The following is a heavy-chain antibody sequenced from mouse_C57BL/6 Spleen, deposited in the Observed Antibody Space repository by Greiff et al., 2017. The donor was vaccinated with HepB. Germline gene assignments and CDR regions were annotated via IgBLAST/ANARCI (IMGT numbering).Heavy chain of an antibody. Sequence: DVHLVESEGGLVQPGSSMKLSCTASGFTFSDYYMAWVRQVPEKGLEWVANINYDGSSTYYLDSLKSRFIISRDNAKNILYLQMSSLKSEDTATYYCAREGLRSYGYFDVWGTGTTVTVSS. J-gene: IGHJ1*03. V-gene: IGHV5-16*01. CDR1: GFTFSDYY. D-gene: IGHD2-4*01. CDR3: AREGLRSYGYFDV. CDR2: INYDGSST.